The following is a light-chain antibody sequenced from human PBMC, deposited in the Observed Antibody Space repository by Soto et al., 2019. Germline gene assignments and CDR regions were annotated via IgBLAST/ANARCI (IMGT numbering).Light chain of an antibody. J-gene: IGKJ2*01. CDR1: QRISSW. Sequence: DIQMTQSPSTLSASVGDRVTITCRASQRISSWLAWYQQKPGQAPKLLIYKASDLQSGISSRFSGSGSGTEFTLTISSLQPGDYATYYCQQYKVYPYIFGQGTKLE. CDR3: QQYKVYPYI. CDR2: KAS. V-gene: IGKV1-5*03.